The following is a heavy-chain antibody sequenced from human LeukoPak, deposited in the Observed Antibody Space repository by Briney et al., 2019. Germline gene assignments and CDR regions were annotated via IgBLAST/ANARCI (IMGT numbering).Heavy chain of an antibody. Sequence: GGSLRLSCAASGFTFSSYSMNWVRQAPGKGLEWVSSISSSSSYIYYADSVKGRFTISRDNAKNSLYLQMNSLRAEDTAVCYCARIAVAGPGGYWGQGTLVTVSS. D-gene: IGHD6-19*01. CDR2: ISSSSSYI. J-gene: IGHJ4*02. CDR3: ARIAVAGPGGY. CDR1: GFTFSSYS. V-gene: IGHV3-21*01.